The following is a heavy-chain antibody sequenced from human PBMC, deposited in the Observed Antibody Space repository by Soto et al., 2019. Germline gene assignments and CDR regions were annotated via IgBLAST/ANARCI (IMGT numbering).Heavy chain of an antibody. V-gene: IGHV4-30-4*01. CDR1: GVSVSSGDYY. D-gene: IGHD3-9*01. J-gene: IGHJ3*02. CDR2: IYYTGRT. Sequence: NLSLTCTVSGVSVSSGDYYWSWIRQPPGKGLEWIGYIYYTGRTYYNPSLKSRVIISVDTSKNQFSLKLSSVTAAEKAVYYCARAQYDILTGYPTHAFDIWGQETMVTVSS. CDR3: ARAQYDILTGYPTHAFDI.